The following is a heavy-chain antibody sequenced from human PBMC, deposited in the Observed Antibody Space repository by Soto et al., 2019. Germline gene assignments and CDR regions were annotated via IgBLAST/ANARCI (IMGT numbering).Heavy chain of an antibody. D-gene: IGHD4-17*01. Sequence: VGSLRLSCAASGFTLSSYWMHWVRQAPGKGLVWVSRIHSDGGTTTYADSVKGRFTMSRDNAKNTLYLQMNSLRAEDTAVYYCARTYGSNSHFDYWGQGTLVTVSS. V-gene: IGHV3-74*01. CDR2: IHSDGGTT. CDR3: ARTYGSNSHFDY. J-gene: IGHJ4*02. CDR1: GFTLSSYW.